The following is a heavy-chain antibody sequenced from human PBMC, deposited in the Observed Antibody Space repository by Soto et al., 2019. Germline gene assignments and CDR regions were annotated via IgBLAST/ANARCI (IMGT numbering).Heavy chain of an antibody. CDR2: ITWNSGSI. Sequence: QLVESGGGFIQPGGSLRLSCEVSGFTFTDYAMHWVRQVPGKGLEWVSVITWNSGSIGYVDSVKGRFTISRDNAKNTLFLQMNSLRPEDTAMYYCVKARSSSGWFVLDFWGQGTLVNVSS. CDR3: VKARSSSGWFVLDF. V-gene: IGHV3-9*01. J-gene: IGHJ4*02. CDR1: GFTFTDYA. D-gene: IGHD6-19*01.